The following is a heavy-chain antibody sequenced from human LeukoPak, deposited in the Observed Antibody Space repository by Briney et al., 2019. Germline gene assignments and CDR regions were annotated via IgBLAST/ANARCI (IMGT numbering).Heavy chain of an antibody. J-gene: IGHJ4*02. CDR1: GLTFSVDG. V-gene: IGHV3-23*01. Sequence: GGSLRLSCAASGLTFSVDGMHWVRQAPGKGLEWVSAITGNGGSTYYADSVKGRFTISRDNSKSTLYLQMNRLRAEDTAIYYCAKRSCSGTTCYPLDYWGQGTLVTVSS. CDR2: ITGNGGST. CDR3: AKRSCSGTTCYPLDY. D-gene: IGHD6-19*01.